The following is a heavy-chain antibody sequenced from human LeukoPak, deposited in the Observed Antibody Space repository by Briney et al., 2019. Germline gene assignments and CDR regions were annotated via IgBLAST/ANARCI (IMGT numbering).Heavy chain of an antibody. J-gene: IGHJ4*02. D-gene: IGHD2-8*01. CDR2: IYYSGST. V-gene: IGHV4-39*07. Sequence: SETLSLTCTVSGGSISSSSYYWGWIRQPPGKGLEWIGSIYYSGSTYYNPSLKSRVTISVDTSKNQFSLKLSSVTAADTAVYYCARVNDIVLMVYATGYYFDYWGQGTLVTVSS. CDR1: GGSISSSSYY. CDR3: ARVNDIVLMVYATGYYFDY.